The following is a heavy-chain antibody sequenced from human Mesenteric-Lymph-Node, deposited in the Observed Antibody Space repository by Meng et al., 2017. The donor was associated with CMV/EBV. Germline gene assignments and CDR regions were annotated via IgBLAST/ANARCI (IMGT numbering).Heavy chain of an antibody. CDR2: ISSSSSYI. J-gene: IGHJ6*02. V-gene: IGHV3-21*01. D-gene: IGHD3-3*01. Sequence: GESLKISCAASGFTFSSYSMNWVRQAPGKGLEWVSSISSSSSYIYYADSVKGRFTISRDNAKNSLYLQMNSLRAEDTAVYYCARDRPIFGMTNYGMDVWGQGTTVTVSS. CDR3: ARDRPIFGMTNYGMDV. CDR1: GFTFSSYS.